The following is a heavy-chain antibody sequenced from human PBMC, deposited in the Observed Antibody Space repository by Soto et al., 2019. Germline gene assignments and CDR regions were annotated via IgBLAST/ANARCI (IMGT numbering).Heavy chain of an antibody. CDR3: ARGGLYNGNYNSWFDP. J-gene: IGHJ5*02. CDR1: GYTFTSYG. CDR2: ISAYNGNT. V-gene: IGHV1-18*01. D-gene: IGHD1-7*01. Sequence: ASVKVSCKASGYTFTSYGISWVRQAPGQGLEWMGWISAYNGNTNYAQKLQGRVTMTTDTSTSTAYMELRSLRSDDTAVYYCARGGLYNGNYNSWFDPWGQGTLVTVSS.